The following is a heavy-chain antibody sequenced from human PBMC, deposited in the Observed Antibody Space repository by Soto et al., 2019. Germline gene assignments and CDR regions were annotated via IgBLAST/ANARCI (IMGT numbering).Heavy chain of an antibody. D-gene: IGHD6-19*01. V-gene: IGHV3-7*03. CDR3: ARYFRGSGRYFFDY. CDR2: INQDGGGT. Sequence: GSLRLSCVASGFTFISSFMGWVRQAPGKGLEWVANINQDGGGTYYVDSVEGRFTISRDNAKDSLYLQMISLRGEDTAVYYCARYFRGSGRYFFDYWGQGTLVTVSS. J-gene: IGHJ4*02. CDR1: GFTFISSF.